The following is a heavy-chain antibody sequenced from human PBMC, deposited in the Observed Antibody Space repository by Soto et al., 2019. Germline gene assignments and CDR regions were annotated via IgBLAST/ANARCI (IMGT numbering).Heavy chain of an antibody. V-gene: IGHV3-23*01. CDR1: GLNFNDYA. Sequence: EVQLLESGGDSVQPGGSLRLSCAASGLNFNDYAMTWVRQAPGKGLEWVSSVSTRGDITYYSDSVKGRFTISRDNSKNTLFLHMNSLRAEDTALYYCARGDRGGSGSPASYYYSGLDVWGQGTTVTVSS. D-gene: IGHD3-10*01. J-gene: IGHJ6*02. CDR3: ARGDRGGSGSPASYYYSGLDV. CDR2: VSTRGDIT.